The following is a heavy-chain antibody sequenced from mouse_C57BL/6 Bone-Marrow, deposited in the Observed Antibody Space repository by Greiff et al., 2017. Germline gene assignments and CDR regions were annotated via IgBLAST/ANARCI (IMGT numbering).Heavy chain of an antibody. D-gene: IGHD1-1*01. Sequence: EVQGVESGAELVRPGASVKLSCTASGFNIKDDYMHWVKQRPEQGLEWIGWIDPENGDTEYASKFQGKATITADTSSNTAYLQLSSLTSEDTAVYDCTMGYGSSCYFDYWGQGTTLTVSS. CDR1: GFNIKDDY. J-gene: IGHJ2*01. CDR2: IDPENGDT. CDR3: TMGYGSSCYFDY. V-gene: IGHV14-4*01.